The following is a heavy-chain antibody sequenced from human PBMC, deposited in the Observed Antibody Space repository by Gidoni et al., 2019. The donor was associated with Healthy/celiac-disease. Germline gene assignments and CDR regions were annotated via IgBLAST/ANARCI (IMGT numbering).Heavy chain of an antibody. CDR1: GYSYTSYW. V-gene: IGHV5-51*03. CDR3: ARLEPTVTTYYYDSSGYYPAGAFDI. Sequence: EVQLVQSGAEVKRPGESLKISCKGSGYSYTSYWHGWVRPMPGKGLEWMGILYPGDSDTSYSPSFQGQVTIPADKSISTAYLQWSSLKASDTAMYYCARLEPTVTTYYYDSSGYYPAGAFDIWGQGTMVTVSS. CDR2: LYPGDSDT. J-gene: IGHJ3*02. D-gene: IGHD3-22*01.